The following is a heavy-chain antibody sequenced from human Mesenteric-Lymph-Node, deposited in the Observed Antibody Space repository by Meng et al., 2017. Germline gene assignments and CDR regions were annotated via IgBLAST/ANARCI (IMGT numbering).Heavy chain of an antibody. CDR1: GLKFSGSA. J-gene: IGHJ4*02. Sequence: VGSGGGLVRPGGSLQLSCAASGLKFSGSAIYWVRQAFGEGLEWVGHVRSKANNYVTEYAASVRGRFTISRDDSKNMTFLQMNSLRPEDTAVYYCTLFDYWGQGALVTVSS. V-gene: IGHV3-73*02. CDR3: TLFDY. CDR2: VRSKANNYVT.